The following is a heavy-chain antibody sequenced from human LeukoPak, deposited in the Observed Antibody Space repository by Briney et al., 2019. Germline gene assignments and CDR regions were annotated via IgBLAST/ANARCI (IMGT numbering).Heavy chain of an antibody. J-gene: IGHJ3*02. V-gene: IGHV3-7*01. CDR1: GFTFRSHW. D-gene: IGHD5-24*01. Sequence: PGGSLRLSCVGSGFTFRSHWVNWVRQSQGEVLEWVANIQPDGIDKYYVDSARGRFTVSRDNAKNSAFLQMNSLRAEDTAIYYCATISAQPFDIWGQGTLVSVSS. CDR2: IQPDGIDK. CDR3: ATISAQPFDI.